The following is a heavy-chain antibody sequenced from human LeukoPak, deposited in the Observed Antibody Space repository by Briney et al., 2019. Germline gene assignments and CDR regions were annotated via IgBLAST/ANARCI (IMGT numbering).Heavy chain of an antibody. CDR2: IYTSGST. D-gene: IGHD3-16*01. CDR3: ARGGRVSSYVDV. CDR1: GGSINSGTYF. J-gene: IGHJ6*04. Sequence: SETLSLTCTVSGGSINSGTYFWSWIRQPAEKGLEWVGHIYTSGSTDYNPPLKSRVTISRDTSTNQFSLRMSSVTATDTAVYYCARGGRVSSYVDVWGKGTRVTVSS. V-gene: IGHV4-61*09.